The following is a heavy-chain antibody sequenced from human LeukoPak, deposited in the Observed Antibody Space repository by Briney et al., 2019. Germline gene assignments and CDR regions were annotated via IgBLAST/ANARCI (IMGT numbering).Heavy chain of an antibody. D-gene: IGHD1-26*01. V-gene: IGHV3-30*18. CDR2: ISYDGSNK. J-gene: IGHJ4*02. CDR3: AKKWWELPPYFDY. Sequence: GGSLRLSCAASGFTFSSYDMHWVRQAPGKGLEWVTVISYDGSNKYYGDSVKGRFTISRDNSKNTLYLQMNSLRAEDTAVYYCAKKWWELPPYFDYWGQGTLVTVSS. CDR1: GFTFSSYD.